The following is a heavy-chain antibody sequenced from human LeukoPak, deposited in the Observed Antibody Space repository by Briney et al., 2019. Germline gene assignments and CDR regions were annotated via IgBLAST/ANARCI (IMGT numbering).Heavy chain of an antibody. CDR2: VIRDGSFT. V-gene: IGHV3-74*01. J-gene: IGHJ4*02. D-gene: IGHD5-24*01. CDR1: GSTFRSYW. CDR3: VRDGDDFNFDY. Sequence: GGSLRLSCAASGSTFRSYWMHWVRQAPGKGLEWVSRVIRDGSFTNYADSVKGRFTISRDNAKNTLYLHMSSLRAEDTAVYFCVRDGDDFNFDYWGQGSLVTVSS.